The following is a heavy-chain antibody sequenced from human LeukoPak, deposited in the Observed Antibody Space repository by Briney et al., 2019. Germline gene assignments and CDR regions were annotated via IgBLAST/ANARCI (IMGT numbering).Heavy chain of an antibody. Sequence: GGSLRLSCVASGFTFSTYVMNWFRQAPGRGLEWVSSITTSSAIYYADSVRGRFAISRDNAKNSLFLQMNSLRDEDTAVYYCAGDLGYCSGGSCYSDAFDIWGQGTMVTVSS. CDR1: GFTFSTYV. J-gene: IGHJ3*02. CDR3: AGDLGYCSGGSCYSDAFDI. CDR2: ITTSSAI. D-gene: IGHD2-15*01. V-gene: IGHV3-48*02.